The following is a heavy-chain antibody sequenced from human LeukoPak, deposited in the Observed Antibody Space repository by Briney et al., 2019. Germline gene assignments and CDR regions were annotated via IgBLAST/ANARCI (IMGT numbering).Heavy chain of an antibody. D-gene: IGHD3-10*01. Sequence: PSETLSLTCAVYGGSFSGYYWSWIRQPPGKGLEWIGEINHSGSTNCNPSLKSRVTISVDTSKNQFSLKLSSVTAADTAVYYCAREGATYYGSGSARRVFDYWGQGTLVTVSS. CDR2: INHSGST. V-gene: IGHV4-34*01. CDR3: AREGATYYGSGSARRVFDY. CDR1: GGSFSGYY. J-gene: IGHJ4*02.